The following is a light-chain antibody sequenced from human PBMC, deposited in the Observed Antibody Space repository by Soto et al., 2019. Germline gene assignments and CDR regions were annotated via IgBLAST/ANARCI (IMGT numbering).Light chain of an antibody. CDR1: QSVSRY. Sequence: DIVLTQSPATLALSPGERATLSCRASQSVSRYLAWYQQKPGQAPRLPIYDASNRATGIPARFSGSGSGTDFTLTISSLEPEDFAIYYCQQRSDWPLTFGGGTKVDIK. CDR3: QQRSDWPLT. J-gene: IGKJ4*01. V-gene: IGKV3-11*01. CDR2: DAS.